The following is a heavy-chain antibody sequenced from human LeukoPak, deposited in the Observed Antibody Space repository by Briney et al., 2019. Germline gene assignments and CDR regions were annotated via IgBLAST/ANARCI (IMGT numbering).Heavy chain of an antibody. CDR2: INREGRRT. CDR1: GFTFSSYW. CDR3: ARDSGTDDAFDI. Sequence: GGSLRLSCAASGFTFSSYWMHWVRQAPGKGLVWVSRINREGRRTSYADSVKGRFTSSRDNAKNTLDLQMNSLRAEDTAVYYCARDSGTDDAFDIWGQGTMVTVSS. J-gene: IGHJ3*02. D-gene: IGHD1-1*01. V-gene: IGHV3-74*01.